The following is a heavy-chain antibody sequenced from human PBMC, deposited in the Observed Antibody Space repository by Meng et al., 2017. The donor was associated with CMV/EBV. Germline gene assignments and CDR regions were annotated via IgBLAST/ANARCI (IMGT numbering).Heavy chain of an antibody. Sequence: ASVKVSCKASGYTFTSYGISWVRQAPGQGLEWMGWISAYNGNTNYAQKLQGRVTLNTDTSTSTAYMELRSLRSDDTAVYYCARGGGSGSLPGVDGLLSYYYYGMDVWGQGTTVTVSS. D-gene: IGHD1-26*01. CDR1: GYTFTSYG. CDR3: ARGGGSGSLPGVDGLLSYYYYGMDV. V-gene: IGHV1-18*01. J-gene: IGHJ6*02. CDR2: ISAYNGNT.